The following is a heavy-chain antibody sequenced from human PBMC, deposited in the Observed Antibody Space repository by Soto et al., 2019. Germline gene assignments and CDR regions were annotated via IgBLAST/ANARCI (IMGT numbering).Heavy chain of an antibody. CDR3: ARDAEVVTAIPLYYFDY. D-gene: IGHD2-21*02. CDR1: GFTFSSYG. CDR2: IWYDGSNK. V-gene: IGHV3-33*01. Sequence: GGPLRLSCAASGFTFSSYGMHWVRQAPGKGLEWVALIWYDGSNKYYADSVKGRFTISRDNSKNTLYLQMNNLRAEDTAVYYCARDAEVVTAIPLYYFDYWGQGTLVTVSS. J-gene: IGHJ4*02.